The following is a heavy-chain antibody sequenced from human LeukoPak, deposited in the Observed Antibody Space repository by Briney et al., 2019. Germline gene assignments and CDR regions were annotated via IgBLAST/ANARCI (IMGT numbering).Heavy chain of an antibody. CDR2: VYYSGTT. CDR1: GGSMNTNNYY. Sequence: SETLSLTCTVSGGSMNTNNYYWGWIRQPPGKGLEWIGSVYYSGTTYYNPSLKSRVTISLDTSKNQFSLNLSSVTAADTAVYYCARRSAFDVWGQGTMVTVSS. CDR3: ARRSAFDV. J-gene: IGHJ3*01. V-gene: IGHV4-39*07.